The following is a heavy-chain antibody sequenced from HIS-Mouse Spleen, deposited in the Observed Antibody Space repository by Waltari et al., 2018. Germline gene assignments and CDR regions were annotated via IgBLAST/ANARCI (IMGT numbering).Heavy chain of an antibody. CDR1: GGSFSGYY. D-gene: IGHD1-26*01. CDR2: INHSGST. J-gene: IGHJ1*01. V-gene: IGHV4-34*01. Sequence: QVQLQQWGAGLLKPSETLSLTCAVYGGSFSGYYWSWIRQPPGKGLEWIGEINHSGSTNYNPSLKFRVTISVDTSKNQFSLKLSSVTAADTAVYYCARGALRGSYYWGEYFQHWGQGTLVTVSS. CDR3: ARGALRGSYYWGEYFQH.